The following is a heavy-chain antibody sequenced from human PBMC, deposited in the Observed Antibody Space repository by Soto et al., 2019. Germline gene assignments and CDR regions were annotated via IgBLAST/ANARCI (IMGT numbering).Heavy chain of an antibody. J-gene: IGHJ5*02. CDR2: IHPNSGVT. V-gene: IGHV1-2*02. CDR3: ASVPAMVTWGWFDP. CDR1: RYTFTDYY. D-gene: IGHD5-18*01. Sequence: QVQLVQSGAEVKKPGASVKVSCKASRYTFTDYYMHWVRQSPGQGLEWMGWIHPNSGVTKFPQKFQGRVIMTRDTSISTVYMELSRLRSDDTAVYYCASVPAMVTWGWFDPWGQGTLVTVSS.